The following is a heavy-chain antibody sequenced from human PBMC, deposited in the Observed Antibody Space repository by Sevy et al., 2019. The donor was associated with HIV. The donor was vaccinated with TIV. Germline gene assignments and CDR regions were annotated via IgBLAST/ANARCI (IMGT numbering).Heavy chain of an antibody. Sequence: GSVKVSCKTFGYTFTSYGISWVRQAPRQGLERMGWISTYNRDTNSAQELQGRVTMTTDRSTSTAYMELRSLRSDDTAVYYCARAPSGSQGPGQYFHHWGQGTLVNVSS. CDR1: GYTFTSYG. J-gene: IGHJ1*01. D-gene: IGHD1-26*01. V-gene: IGHV1-18*01. CDR2: ISTYNRDT. CDR3: ARAPSGSQGPGQYFHH.